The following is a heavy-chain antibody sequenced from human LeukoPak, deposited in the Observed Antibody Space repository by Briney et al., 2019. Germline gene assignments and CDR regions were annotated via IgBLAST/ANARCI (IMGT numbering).Heavy chain of an antibody. CDR1: GFTFSSYG. CDR2: IWYDGSNK. Sequence: QAGGSLRLSCAASGFTFSSYGMHWVRQAPGKGLEWVAVIWYDGSNKYYADSVKGRFTISRDNSKNTLYLQMNSLRAEDTAVYYCARTLRALDAFDIWGQGTMVTVSS. D-gene: IGHD4-17*01. CDR3: ARTLRALDAFDI. V-gene: IGHV3-33*01. J-gene: IGHJ3*02.